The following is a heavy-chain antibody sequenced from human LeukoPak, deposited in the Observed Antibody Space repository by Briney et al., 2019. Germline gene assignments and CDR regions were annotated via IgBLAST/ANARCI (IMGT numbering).Heavy chain of an antibody. Sequence: SETLSLTCTVSGGSISSGDYYWSWIRQPPGKGLEWIGYIYYSGSTYYNPSLKSRVTISVDTSKNQFSLKLSSVTATDTAVYYCARDRGGYGDFDYWGQGTLVTVS. CDR3: ARDRGGYGDFDY. D-gene: IGHD3-16*01. CDR2: IYYSGST. J-gene: IGHJ4*02. V-gene: IGHV4-30-4*08. CDR1: GGSISSGDYY.